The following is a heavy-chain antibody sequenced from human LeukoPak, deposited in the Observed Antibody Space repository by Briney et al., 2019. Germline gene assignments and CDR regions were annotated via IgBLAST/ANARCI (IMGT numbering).Heavy chain of an antibody. CDR3: ASLKRGYSYGCYSGSYSDAVDI. V-gene: IGHV4-39*07. CDR1: GGSISSSSYY. Sequence: SETLSLTCTVSGGSISSSSYYWGWIRQPPGKGLEWIGSIYYSGTTYYNPSLKSRVTISVDTSKNQFSLKLSSVTAADTAVYYCASLKRGYSYGCYSGSYSDAVDIWGQGTMVTVSS. J-gene: IGHJ3*02. D-gene: IGHD1-26*01. CDR2: IYYSGTT.